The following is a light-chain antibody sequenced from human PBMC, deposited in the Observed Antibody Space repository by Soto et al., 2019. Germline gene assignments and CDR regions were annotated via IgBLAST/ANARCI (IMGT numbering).Light chain of an antibody. CDR1: QSVSDNH. Sequence: DIVLTQSPGTLSLSPGERATLSCRASQSVSDNHLAWYQQKPGQAPRLLIYRASRRATDIPDRFSSSGSGTEFSLTISRLEPDDFTVYYCQQYGSSPRFTFGPGTKVDI. CDR2: RAS. CDR3: QQYGSSPRFT. J-gene: IGKJ3*01. V-gene: IGKV3-20*01.